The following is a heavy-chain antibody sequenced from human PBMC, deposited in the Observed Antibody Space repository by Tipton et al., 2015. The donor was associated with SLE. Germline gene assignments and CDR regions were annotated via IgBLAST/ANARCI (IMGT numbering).Heavy chain of an antibody. V-gene: IGHV3-48*03. CDR1: GFPFSSYE. D-gene: IGHD7-27*01. CDR2: IGSGFSTM. J-gene: IGHJ4*02. CDR3: AREGTLGRCFDY. Sequence: SLRLSCAASGFPFSSYEMNWVRQAPGKGLEWVSYIGSGFSTMYYADSVKGRFTISRDNAKNSLYLQMNSLRAEDTAVYYCAREGTLGRCFDYWGQGTLVSVSS.